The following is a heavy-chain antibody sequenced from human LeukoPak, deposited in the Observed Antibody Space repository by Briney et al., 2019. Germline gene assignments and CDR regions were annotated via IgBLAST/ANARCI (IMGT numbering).Heavy chain of an antibody. J-gene: IGHJ3*02. D-gene: IGHD4/OR15-4a*01. Sequence: AGGSLRLSCAASGFTFSSYEMNWVRQAPGKGLEWVSYISSSGSTIYYADSVKGRFTISRDNAKNSLYLQMNSLRAEDTAVYYCARHGDYGVPPDIWGQGTMVTVSS. CDR3: ARHGDYGVPPDI. CDR2: ISSSGSTI. V-gene: IGHV3-48*03. CDR1: GFTFSSYE.